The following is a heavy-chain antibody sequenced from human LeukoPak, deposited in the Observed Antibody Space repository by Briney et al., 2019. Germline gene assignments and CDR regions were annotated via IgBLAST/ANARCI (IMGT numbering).Heavy chain of an antibody. CDR3: VRDVGAVRGEVYFDY. D-gene: IGHD3-16*01. V-gene: IGHV3-21*06. J-gene: IGHJ4*02. CDR1: GFTFSTFA. CDR2: ITGSGPYI. Sequence: GGSLRLSCAASGFTFSTFAMHWVRLSPGKGLEWVSSITGSGPYILYADSVKRRFTISRDNTKNLLYLEMNSLRAEDTAMYYCVRDVGAVRGEVYFDYWGQGTLVTVSS.